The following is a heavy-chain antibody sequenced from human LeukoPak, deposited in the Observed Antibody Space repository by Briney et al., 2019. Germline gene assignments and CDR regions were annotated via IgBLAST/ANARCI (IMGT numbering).Heavy chain of an antibody. D-gene: IGHD3-10*01. Sequence: SGTLSLTCGVSGGSISSSNWWSWVRQPPGKGLEWIGEIYHSGSTNYNPSLKSRVTISVDKSKNQFSLKLNSVTAADTAVYYCARILWFGESRWFDPWGQGTLVTVSS. CDR3: ARILWFGESRWFDP. CDR1: GGSISSSNW. CDR2: IYHSGST. V-gene: IGHV4-4*02. J-gene: IGHJ5*02.